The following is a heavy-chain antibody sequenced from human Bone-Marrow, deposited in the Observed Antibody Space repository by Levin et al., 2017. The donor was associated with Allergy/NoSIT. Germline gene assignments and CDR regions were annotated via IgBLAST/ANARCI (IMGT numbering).Heavy chain of an antibody. CDR2: IWYDGSDK. D-gene: IGHD3-3*01. V-gene: IGHV3-33*01. CDR1: GFNFGSYG. J-gene: IGHJ5*02. Sequence: TGGSLRLSCAASGFNFGSYGMHWVRQAPGKGLEWVAAIWYDGSDKFYADSVKGRFTISRDRSENTLSLQMNSLRAEDTAVYFCARDRSSTFGVELGSWGQGTLVTVSS. CDR3: ARDRSSTFGVELGS.